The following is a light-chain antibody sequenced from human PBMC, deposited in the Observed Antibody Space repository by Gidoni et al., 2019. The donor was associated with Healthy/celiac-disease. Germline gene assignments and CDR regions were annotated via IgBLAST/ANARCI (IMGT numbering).Light chain of an antibody. CDR1: QSISSW. Sequence: DIQMTQSPSTLSASVGDRVTIPCRASQSISSWLAWYQQKPGKAPKLLISKASSLESGVPSRFRGSGSGTAFTLTISSLQPDYFATYYCQQYNSYSTFGHGTRLEIK. V-gene: IGKV1-5*03. CDR3: QQYNSYST. CDR2: KAS. J-gene: IGKJ5*01.